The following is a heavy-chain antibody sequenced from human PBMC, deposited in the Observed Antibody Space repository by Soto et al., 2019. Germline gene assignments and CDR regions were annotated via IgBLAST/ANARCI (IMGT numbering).Heavy chain of an antibody. D-gene: IGHD3-22*01. CDR3: ARSPLYDSSGYYYDFRGAFGY. V-gene: IGHV1-69*06. Sequence: SVKVSCKASGGTFSSYAISWVRQAPGQGLEWMGGIIPIFGTANYAQKFQGRVTITADKSTSTAYMERSSLRSEDTAVYYCARSPLYDSSGYYYDFRGAFGYWGQGTRGTVSS. J-gene: IGHJ4*02. CDR1: GGTFSSYA. CDR2: IIPIFGTA.